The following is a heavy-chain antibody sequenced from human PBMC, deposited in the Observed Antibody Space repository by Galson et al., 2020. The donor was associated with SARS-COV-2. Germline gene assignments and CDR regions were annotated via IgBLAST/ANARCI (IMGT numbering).Heavy chain of an antibody. CDR2: KNPNSGNT. CDR1: RYTFTSYD. D-gene: IGHD3-22*01. J-gene: IGHJ4*02. CDR3: ARVEYYYDSSGYYYFY. Sequence: ASVKVSCKASRYTFTSYDINWVRQATGQGLEWMGWKNPNSGNTGYATKFQGRVTMTRNTSISTAYMELSSLRSEDTAVYYCARVEYYYDSSGYYYFYWGQGTLVTVSS. V-gene: IGHV1-8*01.